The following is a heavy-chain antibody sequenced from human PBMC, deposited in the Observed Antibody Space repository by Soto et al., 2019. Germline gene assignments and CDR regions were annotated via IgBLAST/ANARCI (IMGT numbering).Heavy chain of an antibody. J-gene: IGHJ6*04. D-gene: IGHD2-2*01. Sequence: GASVKVSCKASGGTFSSYAISWVRQAPGQGLEWMGGIIPIFGTANYAQKFQGRVTITADESTSTAYMELSSLRSEDTAVYYCARPYCIGTSGPSLGIDVWGEGTRVADCS. CDR1: GGTFSSYA. V-gene: IGHV1-69*13. CDR2: IIPIFGTA. CDR3: ARPYCIGTSGPSLGIDV.